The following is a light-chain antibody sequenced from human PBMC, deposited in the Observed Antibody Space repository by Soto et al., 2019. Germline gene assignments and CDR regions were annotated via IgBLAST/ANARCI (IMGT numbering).Light chain of an antibody. CDR1: SSDIGDYTH. V-gene: IGLV2-14*01. Sequence: QSVLTQPASVSGSPGQSITISCTGTSSDIGDYTHVSWYQQHPGKAPKLIIYEVSDRPSGVSNRFSGSKSGNTASLTISGIQTEDEADYYCCSYTSKSTSAVFGGGTKLTVL. CDR3: CSYTSKSTSAV. J-gene: IGLJ2*01. CDR2: EVS.